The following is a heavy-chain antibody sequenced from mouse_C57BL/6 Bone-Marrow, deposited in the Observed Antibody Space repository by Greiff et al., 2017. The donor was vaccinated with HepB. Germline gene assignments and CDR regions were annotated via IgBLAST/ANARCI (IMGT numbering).Heavy chain of an antibody. CDR2: ISNGGGST. Sequence: EVQLVKSGGGLVQPGGSLKLSCAASGFTFSDYYMYWVRQTPEKRLEWVAYISNGGGSTYYPDTVKGRFTISRDNAKNTLYLQMSRLKSEDTAMYYCARPYSNPWYFDVWGTGTTVTVSS. J-gene: IGHJ1*03. CDR1: GFTFSDYY. D-gene: IGHD2-5*01. CDR3: ARPYSNPWYFDV. V-gene: IGHV5-12*01.